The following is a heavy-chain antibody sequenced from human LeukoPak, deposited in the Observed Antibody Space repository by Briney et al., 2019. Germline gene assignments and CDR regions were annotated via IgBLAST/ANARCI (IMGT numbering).Heavy chain of an antibody. V-gene: IGHV3-21*01. CDR3: AGTIEEYCSGGSCYHYYFDY. J-gene: IGHJ4*02. CDR1: GFTFSSYS. D-gene: IGHD2-15*01. Sequence: GGSLRLSCAASGFTFSSYSMNWVRQAPGKGLEWVSSISSSSSYIYYADSVKGRFTISRDNAKNSLYLQMNSLRAEDTAVYYCAGTIEEYCSGGSCYHYYFDYWGQGTLVTVSS. CDR2: ISSSSSYI.